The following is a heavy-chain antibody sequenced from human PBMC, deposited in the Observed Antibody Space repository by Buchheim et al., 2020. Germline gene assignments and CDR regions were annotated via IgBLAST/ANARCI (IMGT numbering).Heavy chain of an antibody. D-gene: IGHD3-10*01. CDR3: ARDLERVDYYGSGSYSKFDY. V-gene: IGHV3-48*03. J-gene: IGHJ4*02. Sequence: EVQLLESGGGLVQPGGSLRLSCAASGFTFSSYAMSWVRQAPGKGLEWVSYISSSGSTIYYADSVKGRFTISRDNAKNSLYLQMNSLRAEDTAVYYCARDLERVDYYGSGSYSKFDYWGQGTL. CDR2: ISSSGSTI. CDR1: GFTFSSYA.